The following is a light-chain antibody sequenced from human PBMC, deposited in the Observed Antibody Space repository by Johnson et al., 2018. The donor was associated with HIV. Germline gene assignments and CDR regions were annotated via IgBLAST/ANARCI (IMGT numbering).Light chain of an antibody. J-gene: IGLJ1*01. CDR3: GTWDSSLSAGEYV. V-gene: IGLV1-51*01. CDR2: DNN. Sequence: VLTQPPSASAAPGQTVTISCSGSSSNIGNNYVSWYQQVPGTAPKLLIYDNNKRPSGIPDRFSGSKSGTSATLDITGLQTGDEADYYCGTWDSSLSAGEYVFGTGTKVTVL. CDR1: SSNIGNNY.